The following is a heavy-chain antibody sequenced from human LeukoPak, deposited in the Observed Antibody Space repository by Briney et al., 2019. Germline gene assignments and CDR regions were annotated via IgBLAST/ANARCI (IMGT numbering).Heavy chain of an antibody. J-gene: IGHJ4*02. V-gene: IGHV4-39*07. Sequence: SETLSLTCSVSGGSISSSSCYWGWIRQPPGKGLKWIGSIYYSGSTYYNPSLKSRVTISVDTSKNQFSLKLSSVTAADTAVYYCARISYSSNLYYFDYWGQGTLVTVSS. CDR3: ARISYSSNLYYFDY. D-gene: IGHD6-13*01. CDR2: IYYSGST. CDR1: GGSISSSSCY.